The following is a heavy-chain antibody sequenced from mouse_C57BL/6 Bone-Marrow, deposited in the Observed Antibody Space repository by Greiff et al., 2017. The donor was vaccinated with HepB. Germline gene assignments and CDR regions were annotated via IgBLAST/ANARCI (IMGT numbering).Heavy chain of an antibody. J-gene: IGHJ2*01. CDR3: ARWITTGYYFDY. D-gene: IGHD2-4*01. Sequence: QVQLQQPGAELVKPGASVKLSCKASGYTFTSYWMHWVKQRPGQGLEWIGMIHPNSGSTNSNEKFKSKATLTVDKSSSTAYMQLSSLTSEDSAVYYCARWITTGYYFDYWGQGTTLTVSS. V-gene: IGHV1-64*01. CDR2: IHPNSGST. CDR1: GYTFTSYW.